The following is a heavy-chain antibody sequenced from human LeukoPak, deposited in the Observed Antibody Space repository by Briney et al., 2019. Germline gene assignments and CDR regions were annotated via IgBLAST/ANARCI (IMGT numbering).Heavy chain of an antibody. V-gene: IGHV3-23*01. J-gene: IGHJ6*02. D-gene: IGHD3-10*01. CDR1: GFTFSNCA. Sequence: GGSLRLSCAASGFTFSNCAMRWVRQAPGKGREWVSAISGSGDTRYYADSGNGRFTISRDNSKKTLYMKMSSLRAEDTALYYCAKVPGLWSYSANYYYALDVWGQGTPVSVSS. CDR3: AKVPGLWSYSANYYYALDV. CDR2: ISGSGDTR.